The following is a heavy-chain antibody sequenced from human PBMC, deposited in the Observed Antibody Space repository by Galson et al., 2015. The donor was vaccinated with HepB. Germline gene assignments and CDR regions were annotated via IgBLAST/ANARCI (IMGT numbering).Heavy chain of an antibody. D-gene: IGHD6-13*01. Sequence: SLRLSCAASGFTFGTYALNWVRQAPGKGLEWVSGLSGSGLIPYYTDSAKGRFTISRDNSKNTLYLQMNSLRAEDTAVYYCARTPGYSSSWYDYWGQGTLVTVSS. CDR2: LSGSGLIP. CDR1: GFTFGTYA. J-gene: IGHJ4*02. V-gene: IGHV3-23*01. CDR3: ARTPGYSSSWYDY.